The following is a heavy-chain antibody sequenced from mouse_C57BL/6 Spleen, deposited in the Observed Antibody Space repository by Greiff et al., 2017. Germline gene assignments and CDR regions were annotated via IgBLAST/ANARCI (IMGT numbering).Heavy chain of an antibody. J-gene: IGHJ2*01. CDR1: GYSFTGYY. D-gene: IGHD1-1*01. Sequence: EVKLQESGPELVKPGASVKISCKASGYSFTGYYMHWVKQSSEKSLEWIGEINPSTGGTSYNQKFKGKATLTVEKSSSTAYMQLKSLTSEDSAVYYCATFSTVVNYFDYWGQGTTLTVSS. CDR2: INPSTGGT. V-gene: IGHV1-43*01. CDR3: ATFSTVVNYFDY.